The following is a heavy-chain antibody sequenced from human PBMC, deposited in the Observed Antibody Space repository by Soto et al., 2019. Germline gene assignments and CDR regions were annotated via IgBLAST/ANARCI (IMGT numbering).Heavy chain of an antibody. V-gene: IGHV1-69*13. CDR2: IIPVFGTP. D-gene: IGHD1-26*01. J-gene: IGHJ4*02. Sequence: SVKVSCKASGGAFTDYIFDWVRQAPGQGLEWMGGIIPVFGTPKYAQKFQHRVTISADVSTGTAYMELTRLRFDDTAVYYCAGGRDQPPVGLYFESWGEGTRVTVSS. CDR1: GGAFTDYI. CDR3: AGGRDQPPVGLYFES.